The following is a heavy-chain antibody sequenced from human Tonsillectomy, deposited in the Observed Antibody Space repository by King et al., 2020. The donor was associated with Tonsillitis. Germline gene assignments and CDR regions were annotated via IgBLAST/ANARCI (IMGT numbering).Heavy chain of an antibody. CDR3: VRELRASPFDK. CDR2: SRNKANNYIT. CDR1: GFTPSDHY. D-gene: IGHD1-26*01. Sequence: VQLVEAGGGLVQPGGSLRLSCEASGFTPSDHYMDWVRQAPGKGLEWVGRSRNKANNYITEYAASVKGRFSISRDDSRNSLYLQMNSLKTEDTAVYYCVRELRASPFDKWGQGTLVTVSS. J-gene: IGHJ4*02. V-gene: IGHV3-72*01.